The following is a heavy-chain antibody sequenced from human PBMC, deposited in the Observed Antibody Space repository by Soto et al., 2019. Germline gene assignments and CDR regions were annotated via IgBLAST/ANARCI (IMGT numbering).Heavy chain of an antibody. CDR3: VNWNDEDVD. D-gene: IGHD1-1*01. V-gene: IGHV3-23*01. CDR2: ISGTAVST. Sequence: EVVLLESGGGLAQPGGSLKLSCVASGFTFSKYAMNWVRQAPGKGLEWVASISGTAVSTDYADSVKGRFTISRDNSKNTVSLHMDNLRVEDTATYFCVNWNDEDVDWGQGTLVAVSS. CDR1: GFTFSKYA. J-gene: IGHJ4*01.